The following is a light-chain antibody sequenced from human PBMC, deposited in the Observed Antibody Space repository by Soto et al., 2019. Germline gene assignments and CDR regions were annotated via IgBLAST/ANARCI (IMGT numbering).Light chain of an antibody. Sequence: QSALTQPASVSGSPGQSITISCTGTSSDVGGYDYVSWYQQHPGEAPKVMIFDVSNRPSGVPDRFSGSKSGNTASLIISGLQAEDEADYYCSSYTSSSTLVFGGGTKLTVL. CDR2: DVS. CDR3: SSYTSSSTLV. CDR1: SSDVGGYDY. J-gene: IGLJ2*01. V-gene: IGLV2-14*03.